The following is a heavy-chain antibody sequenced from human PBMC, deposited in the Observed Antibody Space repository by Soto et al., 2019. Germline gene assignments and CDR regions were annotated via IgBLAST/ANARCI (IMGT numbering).Heavy chain of an antibody. CDR1: GFNLSSYG. V-gene: IGHV3-33*01. D-gene: IGHD3-16*01. Sequence: QVQLVESGGGVVQPGRSLRLSCVASGFNLSSYGMHWVRQAPGKGLEWVATIWYDGNTKYYVDTVKGRFTISRDDSKNTLSLLMNSLRADDTAVYYWARDNWGHGRRPFDFWGQGTMVTVSS. CDR2: IWYDGNTK. CDR3: ARDNWGHGRRPFDF. J-gene: IGHJ3*01.